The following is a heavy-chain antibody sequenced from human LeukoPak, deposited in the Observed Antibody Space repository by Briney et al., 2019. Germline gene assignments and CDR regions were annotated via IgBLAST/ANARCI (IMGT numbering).Heavy chain of an antibody. Sequence: GGSLRLSCAASGFTFSSYAMSWVRQAPGKGLEWVSAISGSGGSTYYADSVKGRFTISRDNAKNSLYLQMNSLRAEDTAVYYCARDPSSRGSHFDYWGQGILVTVSS. CDR1: GFTFSSYA. D-gene: IGHD3-10*01. J-gene: IGHJ4*02. V-gene: IGHV3-23*01. CDR2: ISGSGGST. CDR3: ARDPSSRGSHFDY.